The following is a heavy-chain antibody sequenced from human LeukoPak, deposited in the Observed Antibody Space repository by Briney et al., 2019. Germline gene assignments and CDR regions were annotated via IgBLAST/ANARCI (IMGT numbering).Heavy chain of an antibody. D-gene: IGHD5-18*01. J-gene: IGHJ4*02. V-gene: IGHV4-59*01. CDR2: ISYRGAT. CDR1: GGSINSYW. CDR3: ARHHHGYSSGRFDL. Sequence: PSETLSLTCTVAGGSINSYWWSWIRQPPGKGLEWIAYISYRGATDYSPSLKSRATISVDTSKNQYSLKVSSVTAADTAVYYCARHHHGYSSGRFDLWGRGILVTVSS.